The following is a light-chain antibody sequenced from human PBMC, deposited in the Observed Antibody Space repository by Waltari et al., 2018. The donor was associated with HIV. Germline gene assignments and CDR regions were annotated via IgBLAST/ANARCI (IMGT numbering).Light chain of an antibody. CDR1: QTIRTY. CDR2: GAS. V-gene: IGKV1-39*01. Sequence: DIQMTQSPSSLSASVGDRVTITCRASQTIRTYLNWYQEKPGKAPRLLIYGASTLQGGVPSRFSGTGSGTDFTLTISNLQSEDFASYSCQQYFHMPNTFGRGTQVE. J-gene: IGKJ4*01. CDR3: QQYFHMPNT.